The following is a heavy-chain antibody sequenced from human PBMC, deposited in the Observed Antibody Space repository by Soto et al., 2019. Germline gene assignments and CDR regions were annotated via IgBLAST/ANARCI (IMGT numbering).Heavy chain of an antibody. Sequence: PSETLSLAGTFSGGSISSYYCSWIRQPPGKGLEWIGYIYYRGTTNYNPSLKSGVTISVDTPKNQFSLKLSSVTAAETAVYYSARFLAESLDYWGQGILVTICS. CDR2: IYYRGTT. J-gene: IGHJ4*02. CDR1: GGSISSYY. CDR3: ARFLAESLDY. V-gene: IGHV4-59*01. D-gene: IGHD3-16*01.